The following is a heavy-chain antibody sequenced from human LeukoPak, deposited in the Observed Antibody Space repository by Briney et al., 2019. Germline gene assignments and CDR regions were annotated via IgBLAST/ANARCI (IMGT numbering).Heavy chain of an antibody. CDR1: GFTFDDYA. Sequence: GRSLRLSWAASGFTFDDYAMHWVRQAPGKGLEWVSGISWNSGSIGYADSVKGRFTISRDNAKNSLYLQMNSLRAEDMALNYCAKDFGAAGKNFDYWGQGTLVTVSS. V-gene: IGHV3-9*03. CDR3: AKDFGAAGKNFDY. J-gene: IGHJ4*02. CDR2: ISWNSGSI. D-gene: IGHD6-13*01.